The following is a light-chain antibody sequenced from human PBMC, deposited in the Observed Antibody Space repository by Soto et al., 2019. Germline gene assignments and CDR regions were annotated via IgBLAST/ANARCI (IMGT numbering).Light chain of an antibody. J-gene: IGKJ1*01. Sequence: EIVMTQSPATLSVSPGERATLSCRASQSVSSNLAWYQQKPGQAPRLLIYGASTRATGVPARFSGNGSGTEFTLSISSLQSEDCAVYFCQQYNNWPTFGQGTKVEIK. CDR2: GAS. CDR3: QQYNNWPT. V-gene: IGKV3-15*01. CDR1: QSVSSN.